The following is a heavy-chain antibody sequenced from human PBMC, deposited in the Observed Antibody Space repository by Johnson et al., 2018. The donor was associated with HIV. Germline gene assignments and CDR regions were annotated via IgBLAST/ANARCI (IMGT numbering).Heavy chain of an antibody. V-gene: IGHV3-30*04. Sequence: QMLLVESGGGVVHPGSSLRLPSAASGFTFSNYAMHWVRQAPGKGLEWVAIISHGGNEKYYADSVRGRFTISRDDSKNTLFLQMNSLRVEDTAVYFCARKSVINFDAIDVWGRGTLVTVSS. J-gene: IGHJ3*01. D-gene: IGHD4-23*01. CDR1: GFTFSNYA. CDR2: ISHGGNEK. CDR3: ARKSVINFDAIDV.